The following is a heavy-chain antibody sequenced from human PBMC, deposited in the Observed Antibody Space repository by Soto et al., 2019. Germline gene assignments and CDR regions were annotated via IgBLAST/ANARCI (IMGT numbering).Heavy chain of an antibody. V-gene: IGHV4-34*01. Sequence: PSETLSLTCAVYGVSFSGYYWSWIRQPPGKGLEWIGEINHSGSTNYNPSLKSRVTISVDTSKNQFSLKLSSVTAADTAVYYCARGNIGNWFDPWGQGTLVTVSS. J-gene: IGHJ5*02. D-gene: IGHD3-16*01. CDR1: GVSFSGYY. CDR3: ARGNIGNWFDP. CDR2: INHSGST.